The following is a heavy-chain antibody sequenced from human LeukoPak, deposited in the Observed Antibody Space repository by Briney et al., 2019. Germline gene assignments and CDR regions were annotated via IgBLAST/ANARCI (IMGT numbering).Heavy chain of an antibody. D-gene: IGHD3-3*01. CDR3: ARDHRESFYDFWSAFDP. J-gene: IGHJ5*02. CDR1: GGSISSGNYY. Sequence: PSQTLSLTCIVSGGSISSGNYYWGWLRQPAGTGLEWIGRIYTSGSTNYNPSLKSRLTISLDTSKNQFSLKLSSVTAADTAVYYCARDHRESFYDFWSAFDPWGQGTLVTVSS. V-gene: IGHV4-61*02. CDR2: IYTSGST.